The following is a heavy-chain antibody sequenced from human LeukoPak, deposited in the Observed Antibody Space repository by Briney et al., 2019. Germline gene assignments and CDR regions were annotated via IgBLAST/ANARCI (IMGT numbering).Heavy chain of an antibody. V-gene: IGHV4-59*12. J-gene: IGHJ6*02. Sequence: SETLSLICTGSGGSISSYHWSWVRQPPGKGLEWIGHIYCSGGTKYNPSLKSRVTISVETTKKQYSRKGSSVPAADTAIYYCASTHLRDYYFYGMDVWGQGPPVTVSS. CDR3: ASTHLRDYYFYGMDV. CDR1: GGSISSYH. CDR2: IYCSGGT.